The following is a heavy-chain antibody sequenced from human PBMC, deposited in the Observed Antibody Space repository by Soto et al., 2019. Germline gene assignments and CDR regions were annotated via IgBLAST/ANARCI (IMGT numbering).Heavy chain of an antibody. CDR1: GGSLTNSSYY. CDR3: VSQRTTVPTQAYFDY. J-gene: IGHJ4*02. Sequence: PSETLSLPCTVSGGSLTNSSYYWGWIRQSPGKGLEWIGSVYYRGRSYSKSSVKSRVTISVDTSKNRFSLSLNSVTASDTAVYFCVSQRTTVPTQAYFDYWGPGALVTVSS. CDR2: VYYRGRS. D-gene: IGHD4-17*01. V-gene: IGHV4-39*01.